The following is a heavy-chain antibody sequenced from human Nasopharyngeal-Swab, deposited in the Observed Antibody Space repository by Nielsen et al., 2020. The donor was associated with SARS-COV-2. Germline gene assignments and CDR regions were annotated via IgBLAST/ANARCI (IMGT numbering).Heavy chain of an antibody. CDR1: GFTFSSYD. CDR3: ARDDDSSGYYYGAFDI. D-gene: IGHD3-22*01. CDR2: IGTAGDT. J-gene: IGHJ3*02. Sequence: GGSLRLSCAASGFTFSSYDMHWVRQGTGKGLEWVSVIGTAGDTYYPGSVKGRFTISRDNSKNTLYLQMNSLRAEDTAVYYCARDDDSSGYYYGAFDIWGQGTMVTVSS. V-gene: IGHV3-13*01.